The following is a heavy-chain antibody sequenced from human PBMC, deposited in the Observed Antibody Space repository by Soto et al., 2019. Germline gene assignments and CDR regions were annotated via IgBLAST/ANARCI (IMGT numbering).Heavy chain of an antibody. CDR1: GYTFTGYY. V-gene: IGHV1-2*02. J-gene: IGHJ4*02. D-gene: IGHD6-13*01. Sequence: ASVKVSCKASGYTFTGYYMHWVRQAPGQGLEWMGWINPNSGGTNYAQKFQGRVTMTTDTSTNTAYMELRSLRSDDTAVYYCARAPQTVAGAGIWYWGQGTLVTVSS. CDR3: ARAPQTVAGAGIWY. CDR2: INPNSGGT.